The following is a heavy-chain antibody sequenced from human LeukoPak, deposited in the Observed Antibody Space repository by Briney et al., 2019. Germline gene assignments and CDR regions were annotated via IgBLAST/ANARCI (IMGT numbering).Heavy chain of an antibody. D-gene: IGHD6-19*01. V-gene: IGHV3-23*01. CDR3: ATTEIAVAGTNY. CDR2: ISGSGGST. CDR1: GFTFSSYA. Sequence: GGSLRLSCAASGFTFSSYAMSWVRQAPGKGLEWVSAISGSGGSTYYADSVKGRFTISRDNSKDTLYLQMNSLRAEDTAVYYCATTEIAVAGTNYWGQGTLVTVSS. J-gene: IGHJ4*02.